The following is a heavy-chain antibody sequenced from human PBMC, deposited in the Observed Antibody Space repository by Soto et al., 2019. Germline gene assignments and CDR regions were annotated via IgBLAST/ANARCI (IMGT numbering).Heavy chain of an antibody. CDR2: IYYSGST. J-gene: IGHJ4*02. CDR3: ARHLGRVALPGLDY. Sequence: SETLSLTCTVSGGSISSYYWSWIRQPPGKGLEWIGYIYYSGSTNYNPSLKSRVTISVDTSKNQFSLKLSSVTAADTAVYYCARHLGRVALPGLDYWGQGTLVTVSS. CDR1: GGSISSYY. D-gene: IGHD3-16*01. V-gene: IGHV4-59*08.